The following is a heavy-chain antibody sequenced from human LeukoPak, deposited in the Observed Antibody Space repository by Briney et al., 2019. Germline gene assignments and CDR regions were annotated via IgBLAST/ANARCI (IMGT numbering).Heavy chain of an antibody. CDR3: ARVWVVVSAAIYRDPPKKNWFDP. V-gene: IGHV4-30-2*01. D-gene: IGHD2-2*02. Sequence: PSETLSLTCAVSGGSISSGGSSWSWIRQPPGKGLEWIGYIYHSGSTYYNPSLKSRVTISLDTSKNQFSLKLSSVTAADTAVYYCARVWVVVSAAIYRDPPKKNWFDPWGQGTLVTVSS. CDR1: GGSISSGGSS. CDR2: IYHSGST. J-gene: IGHJ5*02.